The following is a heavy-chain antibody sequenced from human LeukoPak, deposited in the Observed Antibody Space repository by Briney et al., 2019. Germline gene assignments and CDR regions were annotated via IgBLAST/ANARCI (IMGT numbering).Heavy chain of an antibody. J-gene: IGHJ3*02. CDR3: ARTEIHCGGGSCYPDAFDI. V-gene: IGHV4-30-2*01. CDR2: IYHSGST. Sequence: SQTLSLTCAVSGGSISSGGYSWGWIRQPPGKGLEWIGYIYHSGSTYYNPSLKSRVTISVDRSKNQFSLKLSSVTAADTAVYYCARTEIHCGGGSCYPDAFDIWGQGTMVTVSS. D-gene: IGHD2-15*01. CDR1: GGSISSGGYS.